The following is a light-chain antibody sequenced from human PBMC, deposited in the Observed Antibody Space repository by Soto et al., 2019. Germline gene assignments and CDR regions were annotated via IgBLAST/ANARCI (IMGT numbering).Light chain of an antibody. CDR3: SSYAGSNNYV. J-gene: IGLJ1*01. Sequence: QSALAQPSSVSGSPRQSITISCTGTSTDVGNYDSVSWYQHHPGKAPQAVIYEVNRRPSGVPDRFSGSKSGNTASLTVSGLQAEDEADYYCSSYAGSNNYVFGTGTKVTVL. CDR1: STDVGNYDS. CDR2: EVN. V-gene: IGLV2-8*01.